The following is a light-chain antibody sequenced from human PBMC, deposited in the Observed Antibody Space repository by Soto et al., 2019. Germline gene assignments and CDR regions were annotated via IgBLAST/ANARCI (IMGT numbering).Light chain of an antibody. CDR2: GTS. CDR3: QQYGSSLFT. V-gene: IGKV3-20*01. CDR1: QSVSSKY. Sequence: EIVLTQSPGTLSLSPGERATLSCRASQSVSSKYLAWYQQKPGRAPRVLSYGTSIRASGVPERFSGGGSGTDFTLTITRLEPEDFAVYYCQQYGSSLFTFGPGTKVYFK. J-gene: IGKJ3*01.